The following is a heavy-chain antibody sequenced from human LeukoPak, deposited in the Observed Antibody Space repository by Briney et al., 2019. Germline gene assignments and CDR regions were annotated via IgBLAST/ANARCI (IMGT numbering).Heavy chain of an antibody. CDR3: ARRLGYCSGGSSHFDY. V-gene: IGHV5-51*01. D-gene: IGHD2-15*01. J-gene: IGHJ4*02. CDR2: IYPGDSDT. CDR1: GYSFTSYW. Sequence: GESLKISCKGSGYSFTSYWIGWVRQMPGKGLEWMGIIYPGDSDTRYSPSFQGQVTISADKSISTAYLQWSSLKASDTAMYYCARRLGYCSGGSSHFDYWGQGTLVTVSS.